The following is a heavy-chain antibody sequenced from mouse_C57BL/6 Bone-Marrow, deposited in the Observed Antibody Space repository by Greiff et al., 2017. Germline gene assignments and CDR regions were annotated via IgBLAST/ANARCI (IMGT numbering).Heavy chain of an antibody. J-gene: IGHJ2*01. D-gene: IGHD4-1*01. CDR3: ARGSNWDEDYFDY. Sequence: QVQLQQPGAELVKPGASVKLSCKASGYTFTSYWMHWVKQRPGRGLEWIGRIDPNSGGTKYNEKFKSKATLTVDKPSSTAYMELRSLTSEDSAVYYCARGSNWDEDYFDYWGQGTTLTVSS. CDR2: IDPNSGGT. CDR1: GYTFTSYW. V-gene: IGHV1-62-3*01.